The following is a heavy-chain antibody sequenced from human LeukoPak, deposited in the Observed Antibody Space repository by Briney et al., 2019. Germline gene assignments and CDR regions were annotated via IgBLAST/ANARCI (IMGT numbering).Heavy chain of an antibody. J-gene: IGHJ3*02. CDR1: GYTFTAKY. D-gene: IGHD6-19*01. Sequence: ASVKVSCKASGYTFTAKYMHWVRQAPGQGLEWMGRINPNSGGADYAQKFQGRVSMTRDTSISTAYLELSSLRSDDTAVYYCARGPRLDSSGWYYGAFDIWGQGTMVTVS. V-gene: IGHV1-2*06. CDR3: ARGPRLDSSGWYYGAFDI. CDR2: INPNSGGA.